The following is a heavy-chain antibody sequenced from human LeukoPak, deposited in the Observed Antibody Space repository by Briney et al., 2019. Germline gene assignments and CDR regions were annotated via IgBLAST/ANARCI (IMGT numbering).Heavy chain of an antibody. J-gene: IGHJ6*02. Sequence: GGSLRLSCAASGFTFSSYSMNWVRQAPGKGLEWVSYISSSGSTIYYADSVKGRFTISRDNAKNSLYLQMNSLRAEDTAVYYCARDGRDQGFTAMARGYYYYGMDVWGQGTTVTVSS. V-gene: IGHV3-48*04. D-gene: IGHD5-18*01. CDR1: GFTFSSYS. CDR3: ARDGRDQGFTAMARGYYYYGMDV. CDR2: ISSSGSTI.